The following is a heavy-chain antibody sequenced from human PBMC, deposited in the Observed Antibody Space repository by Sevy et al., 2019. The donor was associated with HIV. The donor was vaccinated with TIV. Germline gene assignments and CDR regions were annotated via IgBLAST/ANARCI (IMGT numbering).Heavy chain of an antibody. CDR3: AGDGNAWDLLNY. D-gene: IGHD1-26*01. Sequence: GGSLRLSCAGFGFTFSTYSMNWVRQAPGKGLEWISFISGSSNYIYYADSVKGRFTISRDNVKDSLYLQMNSVRVEDTAVYFCAGDGNAWDLLNYWGQGTLVTVSS. CDR2: ISGSSNYI. J-gene: IGHJ4*02. V-gene: IGHV3-21*01. CDR1: GFTFSTYS.